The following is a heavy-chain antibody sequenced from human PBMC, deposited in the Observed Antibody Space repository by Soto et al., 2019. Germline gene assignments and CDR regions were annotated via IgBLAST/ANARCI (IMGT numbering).Heavy chain of an antibody. CDR3: TREYNYGHNWFDP. V-gene: IGHV4-59*01. J-gene: IGHJ5*02. CDR1: GGSISTYY. D-gene: IGHD3-10*01. CDR2: VYYSGST. Sequence: QVQLQESGPGLVKPSETLSLTCTVSGGSISTYYWTWIRQSPGKGLEWIGYVYYSGSTDYNPSLRSRVTISVDTSKNQFSLELRSVTPADTAVYYCTREYNYGHNWFDPWGQGTLFTVSS.